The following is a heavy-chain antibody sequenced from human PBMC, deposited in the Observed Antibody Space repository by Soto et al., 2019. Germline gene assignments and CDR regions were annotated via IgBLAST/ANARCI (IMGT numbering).Heavy chain of an antibody. CDR1: GGSISSGGYS. CDR3: ARGQVVAAQH. Sequence: QLQLQESGSVLVKPSQTLSLTCAVSGGSISSGGYSWSWIRQPQGKGLAWSGYLYHSGSTYYNPAFMSRVNISVDRSKNQFSLKLSSVTAADTAVYYCARGQVVAAQHWGQGTLVTVSS. CDR2: LYHSGST. J-gene: IGHJ4*02. D-gene: IGHD2-15*01. V-gene: IGHV4-30-2*01.